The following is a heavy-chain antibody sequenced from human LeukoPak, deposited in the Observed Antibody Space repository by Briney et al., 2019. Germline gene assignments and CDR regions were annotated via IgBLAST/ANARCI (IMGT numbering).Heavy chain of an antibody. D-gene: IGHD2-2*01. CDR3: ARDLALRDIVVVPAAKNWFDP. CDR1: GFTFSSYG. Sequence: GGSLRLSCAASGFTFSSYGMHWVRQAPGKGLEWVAVIWYDGSNKYYADPVKGRFTISRDNSKNTLYLQMNSLRAEDTAVYYCARDLALRDIVVVPAAKNWFDPWGQGTLVTVSS. V-gene: IGHV3-33*01. J-gene: IGHJ5*02. CDR2: IWYDGSNK.